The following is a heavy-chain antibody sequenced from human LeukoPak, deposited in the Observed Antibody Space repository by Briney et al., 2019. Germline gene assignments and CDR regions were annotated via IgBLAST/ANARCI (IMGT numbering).Heavy chain of an antibody. CDR1: GGSISSYY. D-gene: IGHD1-26*01. J-gene: IGHJ4*02. CDR3: ARQVGATNGLRFDY. CDR2: IYYSGST. V-gene: IGHV4-59*08. Sequence: SETLSLTCTVSGGSISSYYWSWIRQPPGKGLEWIGYIYYSGSTNYNPSLKSRVTISVDTSKNQFSLKLSSVTAADTAVYYCARQVGATNGLRFDYWGQGTLVTVSS.